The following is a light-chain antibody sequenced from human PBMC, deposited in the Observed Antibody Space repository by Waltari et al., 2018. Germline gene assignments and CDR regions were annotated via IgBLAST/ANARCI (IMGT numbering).Light chain of an antibody. CDR1: TSDVGNYNL. Sequence: QSALTQPASVSGSPWQSITISCTGTTSDVGNYNLVSWYQQVPGRAPKLMIYENSRRPSYILHRFAVAKSGNTSSLTISGLQAEDEADYYCCSFATSRTWVFGGGTKLTVL. J-gene: IGLJ3*02. CDR3: CSFATSRTWV. V-gene: IGLV2-23*01. CDR2: ENS.